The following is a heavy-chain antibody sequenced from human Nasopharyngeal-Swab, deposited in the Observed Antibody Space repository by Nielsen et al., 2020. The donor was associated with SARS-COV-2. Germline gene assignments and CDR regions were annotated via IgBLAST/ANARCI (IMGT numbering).Heavy chain of an antibody. CDR3: ARPSGSYPFDY. J-gene: IGHJ4*02. D-gene: IGHD1-26*01. Sequence: GESLKISCAASGFTFSSYGMHWVRQAPGKGLEWVAVMSYDGSNKYYADSVKGRFTISRDNSKNTLYLQMNSLRAEDTAVYYCARPSGSYPFDYWGQGTLVTVSS. V-gene: IGHV3-30*03. CDR1: GFTFSSYG. CDR2: MSYDGSNK.